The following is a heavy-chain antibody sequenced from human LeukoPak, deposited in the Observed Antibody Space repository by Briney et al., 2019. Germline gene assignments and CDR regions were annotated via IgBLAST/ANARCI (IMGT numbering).Heavy chain of an antibody. Sequence: GESLKISRKGAGYSFTHYWSGGGRPMPGKGLGRVGIIYLGDSDTRYSPSFQGQVTISADKSISTAELQWNSLKASDTVMYYCARRSRLTGYPADYWGQGTLVTVSS. CDR1: GYSFTHYW. V-gene: IGHV5-51*01. CDR2: IYLGDSDT. CDR3: ARRSRLTGYPADY. J-gene: IGHJ4*02. D-gene: IGHD3-9*01.